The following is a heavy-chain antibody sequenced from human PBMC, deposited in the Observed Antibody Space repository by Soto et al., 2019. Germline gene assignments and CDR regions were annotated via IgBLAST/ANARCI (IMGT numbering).Heavy chain of an antibody. D-gene: IGHD1-1*01. CDR2: IGTAGDT. CDR1: GFTFSSYD. CDR3: ARVKGTYYYMDV. Sequence: GGSLRLSCAASGFTFSSYDMYWVRQATGKGLEWVSAIGTAGDTYYPGSVKGRFTISRENAKNSLYLQMNSLRAGDTAVYYCARVKGTYYYMDVWGKGTTVTVSS. J-gene: IGHJ6*03. V-gene: IGHV3-13*01.